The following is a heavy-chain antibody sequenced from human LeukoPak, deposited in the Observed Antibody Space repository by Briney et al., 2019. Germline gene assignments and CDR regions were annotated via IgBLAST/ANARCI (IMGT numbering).Heavy chain of an antibody. CDR2: IYTSGST. CDR3: PNYIRNVHYYMDV. D-gene: IGHD1-1*01. J-gene: IGHJ6*03. V-gene: IGHV4-4*09. Sequence: SETLSLTCSVSGGSFDSKYWSWIRQPPGKELEWIGYIYTSGSTNFNPSLRSRVAMSIDTSKNQFSLKVYSVTAADTAVYYCPNYIRNVHYYMDVWGKGTTVIVSS. CDR1: GGSFDSKY.